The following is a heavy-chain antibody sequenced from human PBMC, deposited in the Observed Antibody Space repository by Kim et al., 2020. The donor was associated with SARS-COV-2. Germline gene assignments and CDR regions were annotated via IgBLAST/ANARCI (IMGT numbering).Heavy chain of an antibody. J-gene: IGHJ4*02. CDR3: ARGGTDYGDYHFDY. Sequence: GGSLRLSCAASGFTFSSHAMHWVRQAPGKGLEWVAVISHDGSNKDYVDSVKGRVSISRDNTKNTVYLQMNSLRGEDTAVYYCARGGTDYGDYHFDYWGQGTLVTVSS. V-gene: IGHV3-30*04. CDR1: GFTFSSHA. CDR2: ISHDGSNK. D-gene: IGHD4-17*01.